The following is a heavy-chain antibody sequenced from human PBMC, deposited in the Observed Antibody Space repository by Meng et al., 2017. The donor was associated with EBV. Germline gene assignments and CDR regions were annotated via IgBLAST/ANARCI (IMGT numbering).Heavy chain of an antibody. J-gene: IGHJ4*02. CDR2: IYYSGST. CDR3: ARSSPVRFGELSN. D-gene: IGHD3-10*01. Sequence: QLQLQESGPGLVKPSXXXXLXXTVSGGSISSSSYYWGWIRQPPGKGLEWIGSIYYSGSTYYNPFLKSRVTISVDTSKNQFSLKLSSVTAADTAVYYCARSSPVRFGELSNWGQGTLGTVSS. CDR1: GGSISSSSYY. V-gene: IGHV4-39*07.